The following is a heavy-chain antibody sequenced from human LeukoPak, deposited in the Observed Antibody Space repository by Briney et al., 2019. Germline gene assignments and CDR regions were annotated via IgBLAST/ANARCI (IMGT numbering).Heavy chain of an antibody. CDR1: GGSISSGGYY. V-gene: IGHV4-31*03. CDR3: ASTGDSYYYGMDV. D-gene: IGHD4-17*01. J-gene: IGHJ6*02. CDR2: IYYSGST. Sequence: SQTLSLTCTVSGGSISSGGYYWSWIRQHPGKGLGWIGYIYYSGSTYYNPSLKSRVTISVDTSKNQFSLKLTSVTAADTAVYYCASTGDSYYYGMDVWGQGTTVTVSS.